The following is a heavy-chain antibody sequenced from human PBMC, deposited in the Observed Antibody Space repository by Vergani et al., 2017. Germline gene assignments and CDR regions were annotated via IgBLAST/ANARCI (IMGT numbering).Heavy chain of an antibody. D-gene: IGHD3-22*01. V-gene: IGHV1-69*13. Sequence: QVQLVQSGAEVMKPGSSVKVSCKASGGTFSSYAISWVRQAPGQGLEWMGRIIPIFGTANYAQKFQGRVTITADESTSTAYMELSSLRSEDTAVYYCARGFSSGEPIYYYYGMDVWGQGTTVTVSS. CDR2: IIPIFGTA. CDR1: GGTFSSYA. J-gene: IGHJ6*02. CDR3: ARGFSSGEPIYYYYGMDV.